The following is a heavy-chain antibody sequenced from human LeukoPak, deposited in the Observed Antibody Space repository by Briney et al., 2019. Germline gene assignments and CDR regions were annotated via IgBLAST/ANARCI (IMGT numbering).Heavy chain of an antibody. CDR3: ATPGRDGYNYNFDY. CDR2: FDPEDGET. Sequence: ASVKVSCKVSGYTLTELSMHWVRQAPGKGLEWMGGFDPEDGETIYAQKFQGRVTMTEDTSTDTAYMELSSLRSEDTAVYYCATPGRDGYNYNFDYWGQGTLVTVSS. D-gene: IGHD5-24*01. V-gene: IGHV1-24*01. CDR1: GYTLTELS. J-gene: IGHJ4*02.